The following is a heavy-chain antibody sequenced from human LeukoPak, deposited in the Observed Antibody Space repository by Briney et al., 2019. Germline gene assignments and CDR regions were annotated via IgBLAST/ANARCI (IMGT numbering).Heavy chain of an antibody. V-gene: IGHV5-51*01. D-gene: IGHD3-10*01. CDR2: IYPGDSDT. Sequence: GESLKISCKGSGYSFTSYWIGWVRQMPGKGLEWMGIIYPGDSDTRYSPSFQGQVTISADKSISAAYLQWSSLKASDTAMYYCARQTMARGVMLGMDVWGKGTTVTVSS. J-gene: IGHJ6*04. CDR3: ARQTMARGVMLGMDV. CDR1: GYSFTSYW.